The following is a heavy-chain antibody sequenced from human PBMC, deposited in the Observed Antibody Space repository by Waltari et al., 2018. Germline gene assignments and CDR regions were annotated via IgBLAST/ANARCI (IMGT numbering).Heavy chain of an antibody. Sequence: EVHLVQSGAAVKKPGATVKISCKAPGYTFTDHYTHCVQQAPGKGLEWMGRVDPADDKAIYAEKFQGRVTISADTSTDTAYMELRSLRSEDTAVYYCARTTTFKSLDYWGQGTLVTVSS. CDR2: VDPADDKA. V-gene: IGHV1-69-2*01. D-gene: IGHD1-7*01. CDR3: ARTTTFKSLDY. CDR1: GYTFTDHY. J-gene: IGHJ4*02.